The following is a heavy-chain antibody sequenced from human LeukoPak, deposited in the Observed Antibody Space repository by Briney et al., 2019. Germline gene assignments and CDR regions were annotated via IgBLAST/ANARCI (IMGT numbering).Heavy chain of an antibody. CDR1: GFTFSSYW. CDR2: IKQDGSEK. V-gene: IGHV3-7*01. D-gene: IGHD4-17*01. Sequence: GGSLRLSCAASGFTFSSYWMSWVRQAPGKGLEWVANIKQDGSEKYYVDSVKGRFTISRDNAKNSLYLKMNSLRAGDTAVYYCARQNSDYGRSHAFDIWGQGTMVTVS. J-gene: IGHJ3*02. CDR3: ARQNSDYGRSHAFDI.